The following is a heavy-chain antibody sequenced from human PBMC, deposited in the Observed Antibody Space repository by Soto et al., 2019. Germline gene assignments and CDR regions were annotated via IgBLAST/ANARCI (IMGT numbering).Heavy chain of an antibody. Sequence: GASVKVSCKASGYTFTSYGISWVRQAPGQGLEWMGWISAYNGNTNYAQKLQGRVTMTTDTSTSTAYMELRSLRSDDTAVYYCARDLNNPHYYDPSGYYVPGPQFDYWGQGTLVTVSS. CDR3: ARDLNNPHYYDPSGYYVPGPQFDY. J-gene: IGHJ4*02. CDR1: GYTFTSYG. V-gene: IGHV1-18*01. D-gene: IGHD3-22*01. CDR2: ISAYNGNT.